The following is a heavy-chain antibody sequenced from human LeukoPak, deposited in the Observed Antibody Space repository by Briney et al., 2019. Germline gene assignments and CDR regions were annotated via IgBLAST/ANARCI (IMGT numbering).Heavy chain of an antibody. J-gene: IGHJ3*02. V-gene: IGHV3-30*18. CDR1: GFXFSTYG. CDR2: ISYDGSNE. Sequence: GGSLRLSCVDSGFXFSTYGMHWVRQAPGEGLEWVADISYDGSNEYYADSVKGRSTISRDNSKNTLYLQMNSLRVEDTAVYYCAKEKGNIDAFDIWGRGTMVTVSS. D-gene: IGHD2/OR15-2a*01. CDR3: AKEKGNIDAFDI.